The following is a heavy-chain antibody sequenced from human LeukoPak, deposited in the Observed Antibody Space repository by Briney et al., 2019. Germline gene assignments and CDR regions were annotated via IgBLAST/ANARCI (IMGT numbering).Heavy chain of an antibody. Sequence: PSETLSLTCTVSGGSISSYYWSWIRQPPGKGLEWIGYIYYSGSTNYNPSLKSRVTISVDTSKNQFSLKLSSVTAADTAVYYCARLWELNYYGMDVWGQGTTVTVSS. D-gene: IGHD1-26*01. CDR2: IYYSGST. CDR3: ARLWELNYYGMDV. J-gene: IGHJ6*02. CDR1: GGSISSYY. V-gene: IGHV4-59*01.